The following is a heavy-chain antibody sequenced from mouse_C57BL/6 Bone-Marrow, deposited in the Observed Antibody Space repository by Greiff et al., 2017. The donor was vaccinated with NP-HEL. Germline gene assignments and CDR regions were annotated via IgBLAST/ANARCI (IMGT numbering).Heavy chain of an antibody. V-gene: IGHV1-15*01. D-gene: IGHD2-10*02. J-gene: IGHJ2*01. Sequence: VKLQESGAELVRPGASVTLSCKASGYTFTDYEMHWVKQTPVHGLEWIGAIDPETGGTAYNQKFKGKAILTADKSSSTAYMELRSLTSEDSAVYYCTGYGSYWGQGTTLTVSS. CDR2: IDPETGGT. CDR1: GYTFTDYE. CDR3: TGYGSY.